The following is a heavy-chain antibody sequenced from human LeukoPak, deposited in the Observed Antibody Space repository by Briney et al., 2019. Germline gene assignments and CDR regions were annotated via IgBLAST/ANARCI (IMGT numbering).Heavy chain of an antibody. CDR1: GFTFSTYW. J-gene: IGHJ4*02. Sequence: PGGSLRLSCAASGFTFSTYWMHWVRQAPGKGLVWVSRINSDGSSTNYADSVKGRFTISRDNAKNTLYLQMNSLRSEDTAVYYCARALVPATEEYYFDYWGQGTLVTVSS. CDR3: ARALVPATEEYYFDY. D-gene: IGHD2-15*01. V-gene: IGHV3-74*01. CDR2: INSDGSST.